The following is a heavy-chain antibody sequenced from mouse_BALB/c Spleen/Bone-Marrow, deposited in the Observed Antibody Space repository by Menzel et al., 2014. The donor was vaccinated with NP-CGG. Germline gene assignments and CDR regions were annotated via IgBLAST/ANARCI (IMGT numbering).Heavy chain of an antibody. CDR3: ARNSAGRYGEFAY. Sequence: VMLVESGPGLVAPSQSLSIACTVSGFSLTSYGVHWVRQPPGKGLEWLVVIWSDGSTTYNSALKSRLSISKDNSKSQVFLKMNSLQTDDTAMYYCARNSAGRYGEFAYWGQGTLVTVSA. J-gene: IGHJ3*01. CDR2: IWSDGST. CDR1: GFSLTSYG. D-gene: IGHD2-14*01. V-gene: IGHV2-6*02.